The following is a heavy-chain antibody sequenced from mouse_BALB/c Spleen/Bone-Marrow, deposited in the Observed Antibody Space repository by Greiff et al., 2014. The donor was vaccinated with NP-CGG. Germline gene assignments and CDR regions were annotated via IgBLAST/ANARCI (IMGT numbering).Heavy chain of an antibody. CDR1: GFNIKDTY. CDR2: IDPANGNT. Sequence: SGAGLVKPGASVKLSCTASGFNIKDTYMHWVKQRPEQGLEWIGRIDPANGNTKYDPKFQGKATITADTSSNTAYLQLSSLTSEDTAVYYCAIYYYGSSEFAYWGQGTLVTVSA. CDR3: AIYYYGSSEFAY. J-gene: IGHJ3*01. D-gene: IGHD1-1*01. V-gene: IGHV14-3*02.